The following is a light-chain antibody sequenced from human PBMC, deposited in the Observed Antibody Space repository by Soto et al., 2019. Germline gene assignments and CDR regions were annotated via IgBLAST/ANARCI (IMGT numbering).Light chain of an antibody. J-gene: IGLJ3*02. V-gene: IGLV2-14*01. CDR1: SSDVGGYNY. CDR3: CSYTSSSTLV. CDR2: EVS. Sequence: QSALTQPASVSGSPGQSITISCTGTSSDVGGYNYVSWYQQHPVKAPKLMIYEVSNRPSGVSNRFSGSKSGNTASLTISGLQAEDEADYYCCSYTSSSTLVFGGGTKVTVL.